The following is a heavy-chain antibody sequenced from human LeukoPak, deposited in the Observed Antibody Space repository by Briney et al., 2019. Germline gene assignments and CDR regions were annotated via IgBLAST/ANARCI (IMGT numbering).Heavy chain of an antibody. J-gene: IGHJ4*02. CDR3: ARGHGRGYSSRPGY. D-gene: IGHD6-13*01. V-gene: IGHV3-23*01. CDR2: ISGSGGST. Sequence: GGTLRLSCAASGFTFSSYGMSWVRQAPGKGLEWVSAISGSGGSTYYADSVKGRFTISRDNSKNTLYLQMNSLRAEDTAVYYCARGHGRGYSSRPGYWGPGTLVTVSS. CDR1: GFTFSSYG.